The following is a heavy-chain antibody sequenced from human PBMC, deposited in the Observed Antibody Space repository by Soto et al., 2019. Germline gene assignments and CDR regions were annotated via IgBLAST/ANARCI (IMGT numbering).Heavy chain of an antibody. Sequence: ASVKVSCKASGYTFTSYDINWVRQATGQGLEWMGWMNPNSGNTGYAQKFQGRVTMTRNTSISTAYMELSSLRSEDTAVDYCARGQRRAGSYYYYGMDVWGQGTTVTVSS. D-gene: IGHD3-10*01. CDR3: ARGQRRAGSYYYYGMDV. CDR1: GYTFTSYD. V-gene: IGHV1-8*01. CDR2: MNPNSGNT. J-gene: IGHJ6*02.